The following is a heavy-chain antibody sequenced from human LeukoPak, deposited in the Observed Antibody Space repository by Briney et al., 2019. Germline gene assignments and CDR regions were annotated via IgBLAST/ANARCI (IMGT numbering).Heavy chain of an antibody. Sequence: ASVKVSCKASGYPFTNYYIHWVRQAPGQGLEWMGIINPSGGSTSYAQKFQGRVTMTRDTSTSTVYMELSSLRSEDTAVYYCARDSPRRSSFGSSSADYWGQGTLVTVSS. D-gene: IGHD6-13*01. V-gene: IGHV1-46*01. CDR1: GYPFTNYY. CDR3: ARDSPRRSSFGSSSADY. CDR2: INPSGGST. J-gene: IGHJ4*02.